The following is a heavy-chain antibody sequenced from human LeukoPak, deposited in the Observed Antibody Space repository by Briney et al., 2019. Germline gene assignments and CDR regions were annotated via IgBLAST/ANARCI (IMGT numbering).Heavy chain of an antibody. V-gene: IGHV4-59*08. CDR2: IYYSGST. Sequence: SETLSLTCTVSGGSISSYYWSWIRQPPGKGLEWIGYIYYSGSTNYNPSLKSRVTISVDTSKNQFSLKLSSVTAADTAVYYCARHSRWGSYSYGPGAFDIWGQGTMVTVSS. D-gene: IGHD5-18*01. CDR3: ARHSRWGSYSYGPGAFDI. CDR1: GGSISSYY. J-gene: IGHJ3*02.